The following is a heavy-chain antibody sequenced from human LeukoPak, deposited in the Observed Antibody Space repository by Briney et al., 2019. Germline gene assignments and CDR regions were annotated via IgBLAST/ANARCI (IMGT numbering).Heavy chain of an antibody. D-gene: IGHD3-10*01. J-gene: IGHJ6*02. CDR1: GFTFDDYA. Sequence: GGSLRLSCAASGFTFDDYAMHWVRQAPGKGLEWVSGISWNSGSIAYADSVEGRFTISRDNAKNSLYLQMNSRRAEDTALYYCAKVEDGSGSYIHYAMDVWGQGTTVTVSS. CDR3: AKVEDGSGSYIHYAMDV. V-gene: IGHV3-9*01. CDR2: ISWNSGSI.